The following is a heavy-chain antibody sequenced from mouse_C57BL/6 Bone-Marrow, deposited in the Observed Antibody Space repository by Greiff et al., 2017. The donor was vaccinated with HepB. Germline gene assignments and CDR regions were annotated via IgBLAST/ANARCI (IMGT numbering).Heavy chain of an antibody. Sequence: QVQLQQPGAELVKPGASVKLSCKASCYTFTSYWMHWVKQRPGQGLEWIGMIHPNSGSTNYNEKFKSKATLTVDKSSSTAYMQLSSLTSEDSAVYYCTYGNYSWFAYWGQGTLVTVSA. CDR1: CYTFTSYW. V-gene: IGHV1-64*01. CDR2: IHPNSGST. J-gene: IGHJ3*01. CDR3: TYGNYSWFAY. D-gene: IGHD2-1*01.